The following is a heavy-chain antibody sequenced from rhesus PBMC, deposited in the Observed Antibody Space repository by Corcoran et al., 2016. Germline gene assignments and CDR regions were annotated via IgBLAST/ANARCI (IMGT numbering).Heavy chain of an antibody. D-gene: IGHD3-28*01. CDR1: VGSISSSC. J-gene: IGHJ3*01. CDR3: ASYDSGYYEDAFDF. V-gene: IGHV4-169*02. Sequence: QLQLQESGPGLVTPSETLSVTCAVSVGSISSSCWSWIRPAPGKGLAWIGYIYGSGSSTNYNPSLKSRVTLSVDTSKNQLSLKLSSVTAADTAVYYCASYDSGYYEDAFDFWGQGLRVTVSS. CDR2: IYGSGSST.